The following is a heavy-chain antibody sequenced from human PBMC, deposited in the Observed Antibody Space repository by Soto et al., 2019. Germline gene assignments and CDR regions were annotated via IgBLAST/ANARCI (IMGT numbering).Heavy chain of an antibody. Sequence: QLVESGGGLVKPGGSLRLSCAASGFSFSAYSMIWVRQAPGKGLEWVSAISTGSDYIFYADSVKGRFTISRDNAENSLYLQMDSLRAEDTAVYYCARRYYYDSSDFRPFDIWGQGTMVTVSS. V-gene: IGHV3-21*01. CDR2: ISTGSDYI. CDR3: ARRYYYDSSDFRPFDI. D-gene: IGHD3-22*01. CDR1: GFSFSAYS. J-gene: IGHJ3*02.